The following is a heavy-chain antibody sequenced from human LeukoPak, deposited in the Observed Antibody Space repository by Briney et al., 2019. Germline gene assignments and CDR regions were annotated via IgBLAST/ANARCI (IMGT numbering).Heavy chain of an antibody. CDR1: GFTFSSYA. J-gene: IGHJ4*01. V-gene: IGHV3-15*01. D-gene: IGHD5/OR15-5a*01. CDR3: LTRLRSTIGVDY. CDR2: IKSKTDGGAI. Sequence: GGSLRLSCAASGFTFSSYAMSWVRQAPGKGLEGVGRIKSKTDGGAIHYAAPVRGRFSVSRDDSINTVYLQMDSLKADDTAVYYCLTRLRSTIGVDYWGQGTLVTVSS.